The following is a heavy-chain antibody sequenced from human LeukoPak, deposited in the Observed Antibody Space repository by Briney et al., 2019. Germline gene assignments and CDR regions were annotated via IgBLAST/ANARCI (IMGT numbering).Heavy chain of an antibody. D-gene: IGHD5-18*01. Sequence: SETLSLTCTVSGGSISSSSYYWGWIRQPPGKGLEWIGSIYYSGSTYYNPPRKSRVTISVDTSKNQFSLKLSSVTAADTAVYYCARQFVGYSFFDYWGQGTLVTVSS. CDR3: ARQFVGYSFFDY. J-gene: IGHJ4*02. V-gene: IGHV4-39*01. CDR2: IYYSGST. CDR1: GGSISSSSYY.